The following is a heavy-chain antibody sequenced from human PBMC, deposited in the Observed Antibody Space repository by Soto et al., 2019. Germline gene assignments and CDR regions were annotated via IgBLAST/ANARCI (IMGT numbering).Heavy chain of an antibody. J-gene: IGHJ3*02. CDR2: IRGRDVST. CDR1: GFPFNNYA. CDR3: AKYRSVEYGLEI. Sequence: EVQLLESGGGLVQPGGSLRLSCVASGFPFNNYAMSWVRQAPGKGLEWVSAIRGRDVSTYYADSVKGRFTISRDNSKNTLNLQMNSMRVEDTAVYDCAKYRSVEYGLEIWGQGTMVTVSS. V-gene: IGHV3-23*01.